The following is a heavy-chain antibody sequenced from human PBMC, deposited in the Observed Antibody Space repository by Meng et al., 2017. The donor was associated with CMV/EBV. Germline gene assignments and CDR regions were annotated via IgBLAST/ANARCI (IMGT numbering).Heavy chain of an antibody. CDR2: ISWNSGSI. V-gene: IGHV3-9*01. CDR3: AKDILHGWLGISD. Sequence: GGSLRLSCAASGFTFDDYAMHWVRQAPGKGLEWVSGISWNSGSIGYADSVKGRFTISRDNAKNSLYLQMNSLRAEDTALYYCAKDILHGWLGISDWGQGTMVTVSS. D-gene: IGHD3-10*01. J-gene: IGHJ3*01. CDR1: GFTFDDYA.